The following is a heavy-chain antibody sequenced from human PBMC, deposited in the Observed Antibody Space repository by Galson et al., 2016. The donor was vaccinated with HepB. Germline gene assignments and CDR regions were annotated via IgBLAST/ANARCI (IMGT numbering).Heavy chain of an antibody. CDR2: IKPDGSDA. CDR3: ATTRLSDN. Sequence: SLRLSCAASGFTFKNYWMSWVRQAPGKGLEWVANIKPDGSDANYVDSVRGRVTISRDNAKNSLFLQMNVVRAEDTAVYYCATTRLSDNWGQGTLVTVSS. J-gene: IGHJ4*02. CDR1: GFTFKNYW. D-gene: IGHD3-16*01. V-gene: IGHV3-7*01.